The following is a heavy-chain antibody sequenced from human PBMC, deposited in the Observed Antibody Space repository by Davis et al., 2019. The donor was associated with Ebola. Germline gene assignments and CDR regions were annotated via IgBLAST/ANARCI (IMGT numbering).Heavy chain of an antibody. Sequence: GGSLRLSCAASGFTFSSYAMSWVRQAPGKGLEWVSAISGSGGSTYYADSVKGRFTISRDNSKNTLYLQMNSLRAEDTAVYYCAKVKVVVVINGYFQHWGQGTLVTVSS. CDR3: AKVKVVVVINGYFQH. V-gene: IGHV3-23*01. CDR1: GFTFSSYA. D-gene: IGHD3-22*01. CDR2: ISGSGGST. J-gene: IGHJ1*01.